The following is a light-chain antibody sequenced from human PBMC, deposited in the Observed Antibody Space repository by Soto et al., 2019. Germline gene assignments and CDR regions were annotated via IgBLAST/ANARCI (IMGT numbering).Light chain of an antibody. CDR3: QSFDSSLSGWV. J-gene: IGLJ3*02. Sequence: QSVLTQPPSVSAAPGQRVTISCTGSSSNIGGGYDVHWYQQLPGTAPKLLVSGDTNRPSGVPDRFSGSKSGTSASLAITGLRAEDEADYYCQSFDSSLSGWVFGGGTKVTVL. CDR2: GDT. CDR1: SSNIGGGYD. V-gene: IGLV1-40*01.